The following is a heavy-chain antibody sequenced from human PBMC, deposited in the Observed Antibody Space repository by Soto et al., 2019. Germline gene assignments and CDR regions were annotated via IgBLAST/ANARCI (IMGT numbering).Heavy chain of an antibody. CDR3: ARVRMGATTHYYYGMDV. D-gene: IGHD1-26*01. V-gene: IGHV1-69*01. CDR2: IIPIFGTA. CDR1: GGTFSSYA. Sequence: QVQLVQSGAEVKKPGSSVKVSCKASGGTFSSYAISWVRQAPGQWLEWMGGIIPIFGTANYAQKFQGRVTITADESTSTAYMELSSLRSEDTAVYYCARVRMGATTHYYYGMDVWGQGTTVTVSS. J-gene: IGHJ6*02.